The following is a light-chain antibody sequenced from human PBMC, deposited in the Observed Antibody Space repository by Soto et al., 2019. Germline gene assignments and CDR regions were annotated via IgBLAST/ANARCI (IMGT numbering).Light chain of an antibody. J-gene: IGKJ5*01. Sequence: EIVLTQSPLSLFVSPGEPASISCRSSQSLTHSSGYNYLDWYLLKPGQPPQLLIYLGSNRGSGVPDRFIAGGSGTDFSLTISRVETEDAGFYFCMQPLQTLITFGQGTRLEIQ. V-gene: IGKV2-28*01. CDR3: MQPLQTLIT. CDR2: LGS. CDR1: QSLTHSSGYNY.